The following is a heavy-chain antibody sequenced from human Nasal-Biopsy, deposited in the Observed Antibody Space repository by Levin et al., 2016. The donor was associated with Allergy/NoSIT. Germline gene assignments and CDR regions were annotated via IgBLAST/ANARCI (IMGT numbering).Heavy chain of an antibody. CDR2: IFYSGST. Sequence: SETLSLTCTVSGGSVSSGDFHWSWIRQPPGKGLEWLGYIFYSGSTTYNASLQSRLTMSVDTSKNQFSLNLRSVTAADTATYYCARERNPGPHSYDYYTDVWGKGTTVSVSS. CDR1: GGSVSSGDFH. J-gene: IGHJ6*03. V-gene: IGHV4-61*08. CDR3: ARERNPGPHSYDYYTDV.